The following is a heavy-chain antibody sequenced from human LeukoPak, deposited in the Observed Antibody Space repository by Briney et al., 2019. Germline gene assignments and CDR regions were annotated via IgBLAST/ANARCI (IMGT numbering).Heavy chain of an antibody. Sequence: GGSLRLSCAAAGFTVRIYWMHWVRQAPGKGLVWVSRINGVVSDISYADSVKGRFTISRDNAKNALCLQMTSLTDDGTALYYCTGGFGHNWSPFENWGQGTLVPVSS. CDR2: INGVVSDI. CDR3: TGGFGHNWSPFEN. V-gene: IGHV3-74*01. CDR1: GFTVRIYW. D-gene: IGHD1-1*01. J-gene: IGHJ4*02.